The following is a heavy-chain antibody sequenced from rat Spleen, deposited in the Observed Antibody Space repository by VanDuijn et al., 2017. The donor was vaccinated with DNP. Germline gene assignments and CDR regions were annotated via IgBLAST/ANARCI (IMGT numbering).Heavy chain of an antibody. CDR2: INSAGRI. Sequence: EVQLQESGPGLVKPSQSLSLTCSVTGHAITSDYRWNWIRKFPGNKLEWMGYINSAGRINYNPSLRSRISITRDTSKNQFFLQLNSVTTEDTATYYCARDYDAMDAWGQGTSVTVSS. V-gene: IGHV3-3*01. CDR3: ARDYDAMDA. J-gene: IGHJ4*01. CDR1: GHAITSDYR.